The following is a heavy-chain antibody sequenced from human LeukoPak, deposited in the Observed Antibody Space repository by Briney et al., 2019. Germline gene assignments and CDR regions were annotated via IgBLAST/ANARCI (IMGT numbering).Heavy chain of an antibody. V-gene: IGHV3-21*01. CDR2: ISRGSTYI. D-gene: IGHD6-19*01. CDR1: GFTFSSYD. CDR3: ARDLLAVAAMGAFDF. J-gene: IGHJ3*01. Sequence: GGSLRLSCAASGFTFSSYDTNWVRQAPGKGLEWVSSISRGSTYIYYADSVKGRFTISRDNPKNSLYLQMNSLRAEDTAIYYCARDLLAVAAMGAFDFWGQGTMVAVSS.